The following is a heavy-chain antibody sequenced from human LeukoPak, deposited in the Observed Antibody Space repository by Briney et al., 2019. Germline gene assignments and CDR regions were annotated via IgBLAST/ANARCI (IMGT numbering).Heavy chain of an antibody. V-gene: IGHV1-8*03. J-gene: IGHJ4*02. D-gene: IGHD4-17*01. CDR2: MNPNSGNT. Sequence: ASVKVSCKPSGYTFTSYDINWVRQATGQGLEWMGWMNPNSGNTGYAQKFQGRVTITRNTSISTAYMELSSLRSEDTAVYYCARVVHGDYPDYWGQGTLVTVSS. CDR3: ARVVHGDYPDY. CDR1: GYTFTSYD.